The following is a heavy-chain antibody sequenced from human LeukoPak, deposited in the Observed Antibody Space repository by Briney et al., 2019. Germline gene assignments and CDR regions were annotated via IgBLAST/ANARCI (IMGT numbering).Heavy chain of an antibody. D-gene: IGHD1-26*01. CDR2: ISSNGGST. CDR3: IVGATTLRGSLAY. J-gene: IGHJ4*02. Sequence: GGSLRLSCSASGFTFSSYAMHWVRQAPGKGLEYVSAISSNGGSTYYADSVKGRFTISRDNSKNTLYLQMSSLRAEDTAVYYCIVGATTLRGSLAYWGQGTLVTVSS. CDR1: GFTFSSYA. V-gene: IGHV3-64D*06.